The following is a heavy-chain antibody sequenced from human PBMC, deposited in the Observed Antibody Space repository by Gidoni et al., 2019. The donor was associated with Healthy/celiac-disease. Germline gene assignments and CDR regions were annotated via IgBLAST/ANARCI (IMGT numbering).Heavy chain of an antibody. V-gene: IGHV1-18*01. CDR2: ISAYNGNT. D-gene: IGHD2-8*01. Sequence: QVQLVQSGAEVKKHGASVKVPCQAPGYTFTSYGLSWVRQAPGQGLEWMGWISAYNGNTNYAQKLQGRVTMTTDTSMSTAYMELRILRSDDTAVYYCAREKYCTNGVCYNNWFDPWGQGTLVTVSS. CDR1: GYTFTSYG. CDR3: AREKYCTNGVCYNNWFDP. J-gene: IGHJ5*02.